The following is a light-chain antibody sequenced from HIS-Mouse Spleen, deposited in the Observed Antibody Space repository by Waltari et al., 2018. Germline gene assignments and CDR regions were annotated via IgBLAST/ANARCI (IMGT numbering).Light chain of an antibody. J-gene: IGLJ3*02. Sequence: QSALTQPASVSGSPGQSIPIPCTATSSYVGSYNLCSWYQQHPGKAPKLMIYEGSKRPSGVSNRFSGSKSGNTASLTISGLQAEDEADYYCCSYAGSSTWVFGGGTKLTVL. CDR3: CSYAGSSTWV. CDR1: SSYVGSYNL. CDR2: EGS. V-gene: IGLV2-23*01.